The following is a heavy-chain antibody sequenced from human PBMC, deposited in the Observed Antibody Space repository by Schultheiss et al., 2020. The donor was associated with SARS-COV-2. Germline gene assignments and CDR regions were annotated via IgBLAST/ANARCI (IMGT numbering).Heavy chain of an antibody. J-gene: IGHJ3*02. CDR1: GGSISSGGYY. Sequence: SETLSLTCTVSGGSISSGGYYWSWIRQHPGKGLEWIGYIYYSGSTNYNPSLKSRVTISVDTSKNQFSLKLSSVTAADTAVYYCARDPGSIVGSTIYAFDIWGQGTMVTVSS. CDR3: ARDPGSIVGSTIYAFDI. D-gene: IGHD1-26*01. V-gene: IGHV4-61*08. CDR2: IYYSGST.